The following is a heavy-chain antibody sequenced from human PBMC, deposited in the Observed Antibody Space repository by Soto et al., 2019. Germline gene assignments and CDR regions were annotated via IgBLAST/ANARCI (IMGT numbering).Heavy chain of an antibody. J-gene: IGHJ4*02. D-gene: IGHD3-9*01. CDR3: ARVAYDSFTAYSYYFDY. V-gene: IGHV4-59*01. CDR2: VYYSGSV. Sequence: SETLSLTCTVSGDSIRPYYLTWIRQPPGKGLEWIGYVYYSGSVNYKSSLKSRVTMSVDTSKNQFSLRLNSVTAADTAVYYCARVAYDSFTAYSYYFDYWGQGTLVTVS. CDR1: GDSIRPYY.